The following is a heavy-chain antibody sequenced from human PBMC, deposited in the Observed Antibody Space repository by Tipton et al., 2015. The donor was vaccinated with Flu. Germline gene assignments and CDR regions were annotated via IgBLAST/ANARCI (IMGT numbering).Heavy chain of an antibody. J-gene: IGHJ6*02. Sequence: SLRLSCAASGFTFDDYAMHWVRQAPGKGLEWVSGISWNSGSIGYADSVKGRFTISRDNAKNSLYLQMNSLRAEDTALYYCAKVMDCSGGSCYSPLGMDVWGQGTTVTVSS. CDR2: ISWNSGSI. CDR1: GFTFDDYA. CDR3: AKVMDCSGGSCYSPLGMDV. D-gene: IGHD2-15*01. V-gene: IGHV3-9*01.